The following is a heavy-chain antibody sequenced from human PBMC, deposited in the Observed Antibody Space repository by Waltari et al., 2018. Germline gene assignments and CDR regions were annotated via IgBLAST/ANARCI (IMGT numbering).Heavy chain of an antibody. Sequence: QLQLQESGPGLVKPSATLSLTCPVSAGSISSSSYYWGWIRQPPGKGLEWIGSIYYSGSTYYNPSLKSRVTISVDTSKNQFSLKLSSVTAADTAVYYCARQTTGYSSSWYPYYFDYWGQGTLVTVSS. J-gene: IGHJ4*02. D-gene: IGHD6-13*01. CDR3: ARQTTGYSSSWYPYYFDY. CDR1: AGSISSSSYY. V-gene: IGHV4-39*01. CDR2: IYYSGST.